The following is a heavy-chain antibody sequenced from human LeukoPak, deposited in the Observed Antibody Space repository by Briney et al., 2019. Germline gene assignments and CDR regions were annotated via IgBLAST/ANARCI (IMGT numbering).Heavy chain of an antibody. Sequence: ASVKVSCKASGYTFTGYYMHWVRQAPGQGLEWMGWINPNSGGTNYAQKSQGRVTMTRDTSISTAYMELSRLRSDDTAVYYCARVGVPAAGWFDPWGQGTLVTVSS. J-gene: IGHJ5*02. CDR2: INPNSGGT. CDR1: GYTFTGYY. D-gene: IGHD2-2*01. CDR3: ARVGVPAAGWFDP. V-gene: IGHV1-2*02.